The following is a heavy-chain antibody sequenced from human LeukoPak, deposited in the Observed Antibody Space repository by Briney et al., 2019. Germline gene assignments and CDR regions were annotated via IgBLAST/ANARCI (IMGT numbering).Heavy chain of an antibody. J-gene: IGHJ4*02. CDR1: GYSISSGYY. D-gene: IGHD3-22*01. CDR3: ARDSSGYYHTFDY. CDR2: IYHSGST. V-gene: IGHV4-38-2*02. Sequence: PSETLSLTCTVSGYSISSGYYWGWIRPPPGKGLEWIGSIYHSGSTYYNPSLKSRVTISVDTSKNQFSLKLSSVTAADTAVYYCARDSSGYYHTFDYWGQGTLVTVSS.